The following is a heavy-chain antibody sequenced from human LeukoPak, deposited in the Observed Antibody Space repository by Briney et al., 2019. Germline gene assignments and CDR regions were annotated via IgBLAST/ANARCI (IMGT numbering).Heavy chain of an antibody. V-gene: IGHV3-7*01. CDR1: GFTFSTYW. CDR2: IQQDGSEK. Sequence: GGSLRLSCAASGFTFSTYWMSWVRQAPGKGLEWVANIQQDGSEKYYVDSVKGRFTISRDNAKNSLYLQMNSLRAEDTAVYYCARDRIVGATHFDYWGQGTLVTVSS. J-gene: IGHJ4*02. CDR3: ARDRIVGATHFDY. D-gene: IGHD1-26*01.